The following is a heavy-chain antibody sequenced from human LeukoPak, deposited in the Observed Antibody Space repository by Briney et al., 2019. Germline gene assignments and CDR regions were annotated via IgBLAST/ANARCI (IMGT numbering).Heavy chain of an antibody. J-gene: IGHJ4*02. CDR1: GGSISSSSYY. D-gene: IGHD2-15*01. Sequence: SETLSLTCTVSGGSISSSSYYWGWIRQPPGKGLEWIGSIYYSGSTYYNPSLKSRDTISVDKSKNHFSLKLSSVTAADTAVYYCARGYCSGGSCYSGGTFDYWGQGTLVTVSS. CDR2: IYYSGST. V-gene: IGHV4-39*07. CDR3: ARGYCSGGSCYSGGTFDY.